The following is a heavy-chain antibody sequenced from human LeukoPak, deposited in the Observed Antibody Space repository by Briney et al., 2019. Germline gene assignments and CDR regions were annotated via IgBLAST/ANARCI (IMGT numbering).Heavy chain of an antibody. Sequence: GPLRLSCAASGFTFSSYWMSWVRRAPGKGLGWVANINQEGSEKYYVASMKGRFTISRDNAKNSLCLQVNSLREEDTAVYYCARAPAFGTVDYWGQGTLVTVSS. CDR1: GFTFSSYW. V-gene: IGHV3-7*01. J-gene: IGHJ4*02. CDR2: INQEGSEK. CDR3: ARAPAFGTVDY. D-gene: IGHD1-1*01.